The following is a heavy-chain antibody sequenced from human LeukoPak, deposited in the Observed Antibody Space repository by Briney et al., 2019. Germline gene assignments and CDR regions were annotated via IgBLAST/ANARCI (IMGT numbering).Heavy chain of an antibody. CDR2: IYYSGST. Sequence: PSETLSLTCTVSGGSIGSSSYYWGWIRQPPGKGLEWIGSIYYSGSTYYNPSLKSRVTISVDTSKNQFSLKLSSVTAADTAVYYCARGKLGFDAFDIWGQGTMVTVSS. D-gene: IGHD7-27*01. V-gene: IGHV4-39*01. CDR3: ARGKLGFDAFDI. CDR1: GGSIGSSSYY. J-gene: IGHJ3*02.